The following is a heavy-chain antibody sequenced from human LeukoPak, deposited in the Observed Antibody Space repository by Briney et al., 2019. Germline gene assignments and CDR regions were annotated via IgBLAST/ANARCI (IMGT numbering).Heavy chain of an antibody. CDR2: INWNGGST. J-gene: IGHJ6*03. CDR1: GFTFGNYG. Sequence: PGGSLRLSCAASGFTFGNYGMSWVRQAPGKGLEWVSGINWNGGSTGYADSVEGRFTISRDNAKNSLYLQMNSLRAEDTAVYFCARATWDPNYYYYMDVRGKGTTVTISS. D-gene: IGHD1-26*01. V-gene: IGHV3-20*04. CDR3: ARATWDPNYYYYMDV.